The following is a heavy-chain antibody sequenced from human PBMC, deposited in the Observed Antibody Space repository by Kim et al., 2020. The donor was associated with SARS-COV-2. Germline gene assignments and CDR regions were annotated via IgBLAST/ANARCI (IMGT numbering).Heavy chain of an antibody. CDR2: INTNTGNP. D-gene: IGHD3-10*01. CDR1: GYSFTSHA. CDR3: ARVGTTMVRGIVVRGLGNWFDP. J-gene: IGHJ5*02. Sequence: ASVKISCKASGYSFTSHAMNWVRQVPGQGLEWMGWINTNTGNPTYAQGFTGRFVFSLDTSVTTAYLQISRLKAEDTAVYYCARVGTTMVRGIVVRGLGNWFDPWGQGTLVTVSS. V-gene: IGHV7-4-1*02.